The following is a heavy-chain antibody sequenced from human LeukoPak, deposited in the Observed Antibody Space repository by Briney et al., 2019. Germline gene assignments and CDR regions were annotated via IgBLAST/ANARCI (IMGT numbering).Heavy chain of an antibody. CDR1: EFTFSSYA. D-gene: IGHD6-19*01. Sequence: PGGSLRLSCTTSEFTFSSYAMSWVRQAPGKGLEWVSIISGSGGTTYYADSVKGRFTISKDNSKNMLYLQMNSLRAEDTAVYYCARHSSGWWDAFDIWGQGTMVTVSS. J-gene: IGHJ3*02. CDR3: ARHSSGWWDAFDI. V-gene: IGHV3-23*01. CDR2: ISGSGGTT.